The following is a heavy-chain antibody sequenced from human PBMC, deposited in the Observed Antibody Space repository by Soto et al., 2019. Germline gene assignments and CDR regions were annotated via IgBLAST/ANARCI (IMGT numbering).Heavy chain of an antibody. CDR1: GYSFTSYW. V-gene: IGHV5-51*01. D-gene: IGHD2-21*02. CDR2: IYPGDSDT. J-gene: IGHJ2*01. CDR3: SRSPPFYGGGDCYYWYFEL. Sequence: GESLKLSCKGSGYSFTSYWIGWVRQMPGKGLAWMGIIYPGDSDTRYSPSFQGQVTISADKSISTAYLQWSSLKASDTAMYYCSRSPPFYGGGDCYYWYFELWGRGTLVTVSS.